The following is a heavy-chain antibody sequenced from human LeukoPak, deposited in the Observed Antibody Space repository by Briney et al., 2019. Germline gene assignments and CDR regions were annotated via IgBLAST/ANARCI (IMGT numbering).Heavy chain of an antibody. CDR1: GDSVSRNTAG. Sequence: SQTLSLTCAISGDSVSRNTAGWNWIRQSPSRGLEWLGRTYYRSKWYSDFAPSVRSRITIHPDTSKNQFSLQLNSMTPEDTAVYLRVRGGLKLLGNTPLCAFDIWGQGTMVSVFS. CDR2: TYYRSKWYS. CDR3: VRGGLKLLGNTPLCAFDI. D-gene: IGHD1-26*01. J-gene: IGHJ3*02. V-gene: IGHV6-1*01.